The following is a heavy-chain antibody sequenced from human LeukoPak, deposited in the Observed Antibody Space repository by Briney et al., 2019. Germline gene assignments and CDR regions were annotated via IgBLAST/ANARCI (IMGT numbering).Heavy chain of an antibody. CDR3: AKSLTFTSPTYFDY. CDR1: GFTFTTYG. D-gene: IGHD2/OR15-2a*01. CDR2: ISDSGGST. Sequence: TGGSLRLSCAASGFTFTTYGMSWVRQAPGKGLEWVSGISDSGGSTYYADSVKGRFALSRDNSKNTLFLQMNSLRAEDTAVYYCAKSLTFTSPTYFDYWGQGTLVTVSS. J-gene: IGHJ4*02. V-gene: IGHV3-23*01.